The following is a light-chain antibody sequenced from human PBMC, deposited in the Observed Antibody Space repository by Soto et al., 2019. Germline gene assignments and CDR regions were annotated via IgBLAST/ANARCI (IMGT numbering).Light chain of an antibody. V-gene: IGKV3-20*01. CDR2: AAS. CDR1: QSVTTSY. J-gene: IGKJ1*01. CDR3: QQYGHLPWT. Sequence: EIVLTQSPGTLSLSPGERATLSCRASQSVTTSYLAWFQQKPGQAPRLLIYAASSRATGIPDRFSGSGSRTDFTLTISRLEPEDFAVYYCQQYGHLPWTFGQGTKVDI.